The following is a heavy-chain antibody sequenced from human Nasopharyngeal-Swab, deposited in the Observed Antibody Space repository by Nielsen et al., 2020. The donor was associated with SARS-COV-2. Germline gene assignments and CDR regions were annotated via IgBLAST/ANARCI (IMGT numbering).Heavy chain of an antibody. J-gene: IGHJ6*02. CDR1: GFTFSSYA. V-gene: IGHV3-23*01. Sequence: GESLKISCAASGFTFSSYAMSWVRQAPGKGLEWVSAISGSGGSTYYADSVKGRFTISRDNSKSTLYLQMNSLRAEDTAVYYCANAYCGGDCYSHDYYYYYGMDVWGQGTTVTVSS. CDR3: ANAYCGGDCYSHDYYYYYGMDV. D-gene: IGHD2-21*02. CDR2: ISGSGGST.